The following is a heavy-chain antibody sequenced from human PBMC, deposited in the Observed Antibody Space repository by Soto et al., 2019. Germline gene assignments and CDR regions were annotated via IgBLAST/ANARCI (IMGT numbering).Heavy chain of an antibody. CDR1: GGSISSGGYY. CDR2: IYYSGST. J-gene: IGHJ4*02. Sequence: PSETLSLTCTVSGGSISSGGYYWSWIRQHPGKGLEWIGYIYYSGSTYYNPSLKSRVTISVDTSKNQFSLKLTSVTAADTAVYYCARPVDMGWLGEFLVWGQGTLVTVSS. D-gene: IGHD3-3*01. V-gene: IGHV4-31*03. CDR3: ARPVDMGWLGEFLV.